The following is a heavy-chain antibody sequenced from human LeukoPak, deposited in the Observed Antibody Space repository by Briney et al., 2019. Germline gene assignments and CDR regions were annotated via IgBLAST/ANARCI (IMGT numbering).Heavy chain of an antibody. CDR3: AKAYSSGWYFFDF. CDR1: GFMFSSYA. D-gene: IGHD6-19*01. CDR2: LSSSGGNT. Sequence: GGSLRLSCAASGFMFSSYAMSWVRQAPGKGLEWVSGLSSSGGNTYYADSVKGRSTISRDNAKNTLYLQMNSLRGDDTAVYFCAKAYSSGWYFFDFCGQGTLVTVSS. V-gene: IGHV3-23*01. J-gene: IGHJ4*02.